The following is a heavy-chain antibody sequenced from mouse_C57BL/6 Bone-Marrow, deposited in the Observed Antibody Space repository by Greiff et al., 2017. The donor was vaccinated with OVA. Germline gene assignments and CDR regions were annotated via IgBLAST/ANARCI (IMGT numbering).Heavy chain of an antibody. CDR1: GFTFSDYG. CDR2: ISSGSSTI. J-gene: IGHJ2*01. CDR3: AGNYFDY. V-gene: IGHV5-17*01. Sequence: EVKVVESGGGLVKPGGSLKLSCAASGFTFSDYGMHWVRQAPEKGLEWVAYISSGSSTIYYADTVKGRFTISRDNAKNTLFLQMTSLRSEDTDMYYCAGNYFDYWGQGTTLTVSS.